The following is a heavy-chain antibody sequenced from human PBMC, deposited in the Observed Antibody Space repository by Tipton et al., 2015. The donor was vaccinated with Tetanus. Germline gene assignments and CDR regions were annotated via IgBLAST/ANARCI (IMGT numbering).Heavy chain of an antibody. V-gene: IGHV4-31*03. D-gene: IGHD1-14*01. CDR1: GGSITNGGYY. Sequence: TLSLTCTVSGGSITNGGYYWSWIRQHPGKGLDWIGYISYTGTTHYNPSLKSRVTISLDRSKNQFSLKLTSVTAADTAVYYCATNRVTTHDWFDPWGQGTLVTVSS. CDR2: ISYTGTT. J-gene: IGHJ5*02. CDR3: ATNRVTTHDWFDP.